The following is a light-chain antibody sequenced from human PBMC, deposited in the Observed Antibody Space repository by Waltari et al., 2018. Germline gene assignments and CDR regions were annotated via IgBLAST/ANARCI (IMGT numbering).Light chain of an antibody. CDR2: KAS. J-gene: IGKJ4*01. Sequence: DIQMKQSPSTLSASVGDRVTITCRASQSISSWLAWYQQKPGKAPKLMIYKASSLESGVPSRFSGSGSGTEFTLTISSLQPDDFATYYCQQYNSYPFTFGGGTKVEIK. V-gene: IGKV1-5*03. CDR1: QSISSW. CDR3: QQYNSYPFT.